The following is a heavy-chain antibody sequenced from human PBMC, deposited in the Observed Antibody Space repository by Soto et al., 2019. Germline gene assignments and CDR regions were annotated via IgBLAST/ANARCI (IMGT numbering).Heavy chain of an antibody. D-gene: IGHD2-15*01. CDR1: GFTFSSYG. V-gene: IGHV3-33*01. Sequence: QVQLVESGGGVVQPGRSLRLSCAASGFTFSSYGMHWVRQAPGKGLEWVAVIWYDGSNKYYADSVKGRFTISRDNSKNTLYLQMNSLRAEDTAVYYCARDSRSFDAFDIWGQGTMVTVSS. J-gene: IGHJ3*02. CDR2: IWYDGSNK. CDR3: ARDSRSFDAFDI.